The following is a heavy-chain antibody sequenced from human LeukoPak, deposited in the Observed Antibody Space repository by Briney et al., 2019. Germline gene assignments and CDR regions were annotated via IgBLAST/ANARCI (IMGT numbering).Heavy chain of an antibody. CDR3: AGVFSGRRPFEL. Sequence: SETLSLTCTVSGDSITSYYWNWIRQPPGKGLEWIGYVYYRGATNYNPSLKTRVTTSIDTSKKQFSLKLSSVTAADTAVYFCAGVFSGRRPFELWGKGTLVAVSS. J-gene: IGHJ4*02. D-gene: IGHD3-10*01. CDR1: GDSITSYY. V-gene: IGHV4-59*01. CDR2: VYYRGAT.